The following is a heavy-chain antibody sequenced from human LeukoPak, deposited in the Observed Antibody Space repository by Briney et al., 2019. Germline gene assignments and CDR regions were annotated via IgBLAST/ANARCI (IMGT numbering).Heavy chain of an antibody. CDR2: IYHSGST. V-gene: IGHV4-39*07. D-gene: IGHD3-22*01. Sequence: SETLSLTCTVSGGSTSSSGYYWGWIRQPPGKGLEWIGEIYHSGSTNYNPSLKSRVTISIDTSKNQFSLKLTSVTAADTAVYYCAGGRYYDSSGYYLDYWGQGTLVTVSS. CDR1: GGSTSSSGYY. J-gene: IGHJ4*02. CDR3: AGGRYYDSSGYYLDY.